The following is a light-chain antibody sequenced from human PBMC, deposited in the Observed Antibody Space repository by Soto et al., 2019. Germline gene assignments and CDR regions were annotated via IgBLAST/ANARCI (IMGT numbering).Light chain of an antibody. CDR1: QSVSSN. J-gene: IGKJ4*01. CDR2: DAS. V-gene: IGKV3-11*01. CDR3: QQHSDWPLT. Sequence: EIVLIQSPATLSLSPGERDTLSCRASQSVSSNLAWYQQNPGQAPRLLIFDASKRATGIPVRFSGSGSGTDFTLTISSLEPEDFTVYYCQQHSDWPLTFGGGTRVEIK.